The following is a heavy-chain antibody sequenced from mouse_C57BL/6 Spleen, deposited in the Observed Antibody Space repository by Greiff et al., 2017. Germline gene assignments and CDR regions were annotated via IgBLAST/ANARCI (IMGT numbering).Heavy chain of an antibody. Sequence: EVQVVESGGGLVQPGGSLKLSCAASGFTFSDYCMYWVRQTPGKRLEWVAYISNGGGSTYYPDPVKGRFTISRDNAKNTLYLQMSRLKSEDTAVYYCASRTNWDAWFAYWGQGTLVTVSA. J-gene: IGHJ3*01. CDR3: ASRTNWDAWFAY. CDR2: ISNGGGST. D-gene: IGHD4-1*01. CDR1: GFTFSDYC. V-gene: IGHV5-12*01.